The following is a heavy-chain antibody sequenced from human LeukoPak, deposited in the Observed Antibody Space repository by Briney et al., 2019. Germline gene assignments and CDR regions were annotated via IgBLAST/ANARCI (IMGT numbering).Heavy chain of an antibody. CDR1: GGTFSSYA. Sequence: ASVKVSCKASGGTFSSYAISWVRQAPGQGLEWMGRITPILGIANYAQKFQGRVTITADKSTSTAYMELSSLRSEDTAVYYCARGVAGSHHFDYWGQGTLVTVSS. J-gene: IGHJ4*02. CDR3: ARGVAGSHHFDY. CDR2: ITPILGIA. V-gene: IGHV1-69*04. D-gene: IGHD6-19*01.